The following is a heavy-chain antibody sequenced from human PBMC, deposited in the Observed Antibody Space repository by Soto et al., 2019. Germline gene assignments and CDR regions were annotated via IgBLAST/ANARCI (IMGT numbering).Heavy chain of an antibody. D-gene: IGHD4-17*01. J-gene: IGHJ2*01. CDR2: IYYSGST. V-gene: IGHV4-59*08. CDR1: GGSISSYY. CDR3: ARQLATVTPYWYFDL. Sequence: ETLSLTCTVSGGSISSYYWSWIRQPPGKGLEWIGYIYYSGSTNYNPSLKSRVTISVDTSKNQFSLKLSSVTAADTAMYYCARQLATVTPYWYFDLWGRGTLVTVSS.